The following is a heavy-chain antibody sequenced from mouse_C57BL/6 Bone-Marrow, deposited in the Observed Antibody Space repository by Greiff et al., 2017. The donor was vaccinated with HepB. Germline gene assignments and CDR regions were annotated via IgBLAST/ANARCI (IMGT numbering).Heavy chain of an antibody. CDR1: GFNIKDYY. D-gene: IGHD1-1*01. V-gene: IGHV14-2*01. CDR2: IDPEDGET. Sequence: EVQRVESGAELVKPGASVKLSCTASGFNIKDYYMHWVKQRTEQGLEWIGRIDPEDGETKYAPKFQGKATITADTSSNTAYLQLSRLTSEDTAVYYCAIYSGSSYRYFDVWGTGTTVTVSS. J-gene: IGHJ1*03. CDR3: AIYSGSSYRYFDV.